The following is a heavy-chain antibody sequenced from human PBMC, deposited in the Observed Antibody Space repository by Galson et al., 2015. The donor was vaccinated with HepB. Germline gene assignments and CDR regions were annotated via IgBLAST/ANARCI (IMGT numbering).Heavy chain of an antibody. CDR1: GFTVSSYG. J-gene: IGHJ3*01. CDR3: ARDLLGYCSSSSCIANHAFDV. CDR2: ISSSLSTI. D-gene: IGHD2-2*01. Sequence: SLRLSCAVSGFTVSSYGMNWVRQAPGKGLEWVSYISSSLSTIYYADSVKGRFTISRDNAKNSLYLQMNSLRAEDTALYYCARDLLGYCSSSSCIANHAFDVWGQGTMVTVSS. V-gene: IGHV3-48*03.